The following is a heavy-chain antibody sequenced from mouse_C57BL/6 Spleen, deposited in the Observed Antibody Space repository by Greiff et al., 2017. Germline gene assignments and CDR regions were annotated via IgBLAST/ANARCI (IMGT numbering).Heavy chain of an antibody. J-gene: IGHJ3*01. Sequence: QVQLQQPGAELVKPGASVKLSCKASGYTFTSYWMHWVKQRPGQGLEWIGMIHPNSGSTNYNEKFKSKATLTVDKSSSTAYMQLSSLTSEDSAVYYCARSDAPGAWFAYWGQGTLVTVSA. CDR2: IHPNSGST. CDR3: ARSDAPGAWFAY. CDR1: GYTFTSYW. V-gene: IGHV1-64*01.